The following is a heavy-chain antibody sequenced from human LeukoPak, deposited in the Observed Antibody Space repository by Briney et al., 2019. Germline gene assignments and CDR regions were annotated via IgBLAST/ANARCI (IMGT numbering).Heavy chain of an antibody. CDR3: ARGSLSQSWFGELFPNY. V-gene: IGHV3-21*04. J-gene: IGHJ4*02. D-gene: IGHD3-10*01. CDR2: ITSSSSYI. Sequence: PGGSLRLSCAASGFTFSRYTMNWVRQAPGKGLEWVSSITSSSSYIYYGDSVKGRFTISRDNAKKSLYLQMNSLRAEDTAVYYCARGSLSQSWFGELFPNYWGQGTLVTVSS. CDR1: GFTFSRYT.